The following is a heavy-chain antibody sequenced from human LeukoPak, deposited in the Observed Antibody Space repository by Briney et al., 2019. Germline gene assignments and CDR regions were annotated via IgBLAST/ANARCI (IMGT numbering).Heavy chain of an antibody. CDR1: GGTFSSYA. Sequence: ASVKVSCKASGGTFSSYAISWVRQAPGQGLEWMGRLIPLFGPANYAQKFQRRVPITTDESPRTAYMELSSLSSEDTAVYYCAVAAAGALDYWGQGTLLTVSS. CDR2: LIPLFGPA. CDR3: AVAAAGALDY. V-gene: IGHV1-69*05. J-gene: IGHJ4*02. D-gene: IGHD6-13*01.